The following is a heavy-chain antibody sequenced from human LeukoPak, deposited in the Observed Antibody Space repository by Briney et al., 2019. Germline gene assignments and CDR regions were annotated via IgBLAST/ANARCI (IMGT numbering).Heavy chain of an antibody. CDR1: GFSLSTSGMC. Sequence: ESGPALVKPTQTLTLTCTFSGFSLSTSGMCVSWIRQPPGKALEWLARIDWDDDKYYSTSLKTRLTISKGTSKNQVVLTMTNMDPVDTATYYCARILAARAHRYFDYWGQGTLVTVSS. D-gene: IGHD6-25*01. V-gene: IGHV2-70*11. CDR2: IDWDDDK. CDR3: ARILAARAHRYFDY. J-gene: IGHJ4*02.